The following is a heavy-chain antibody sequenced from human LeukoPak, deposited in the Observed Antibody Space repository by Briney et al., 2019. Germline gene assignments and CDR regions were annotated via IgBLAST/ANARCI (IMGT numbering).Heavy chain of an antibody. J-gene: IGHJ4*02. D-gene: IGHD3-16*01. CDR1: GFTFSSYG. Sequence: PGGSLRLSCAASGFTFSSYGMHWVRQAPGKGLEWVAVISYDGSNKYYADSVKGRFTISRDNSKNTLYLQMNSLRAEDTAVYYCAKELYGYYFDYWGQGTLVTVSS. CDR2: ISYDGSNK. V-gene: IGHV3-30*18. CDR3: AKELYGYYFDY.